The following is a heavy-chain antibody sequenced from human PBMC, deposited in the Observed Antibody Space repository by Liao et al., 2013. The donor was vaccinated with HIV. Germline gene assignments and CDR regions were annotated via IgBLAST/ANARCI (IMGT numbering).Heavy chain of an antibody. CDR2: IYYSGST. D-gene: IGHD3-3*01. V-gene: IGHV4-39*07. Sequence: QLQLQESGPGLVKPSETLSLTCTVSGGSISSSTYYWGWIRQPPGKGLEWIGNIYYSGSTYYNPSLKSRVTISVDTSKNHFSLKLNSVTAADTAVYYCARAGGWRFYWFDPWGQGTLVTVSS. J-gene: IGHJ5*02. CDR3: ARAGGWRFYWFDP. CDR1: GGSISSSTYY.